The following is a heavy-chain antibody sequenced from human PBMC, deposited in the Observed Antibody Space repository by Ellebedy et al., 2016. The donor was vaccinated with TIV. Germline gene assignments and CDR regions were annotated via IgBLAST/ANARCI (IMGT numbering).Heavy chain of an antibody. D-gene: IGHD1-26*01. J-gene: IGHJ4*02. CDR1: GGSVSSANYY. CDR2: IHYRGNT. V-gene: IGHV4-61*01. Sequence: SETLSLTXAVSGGSVSSANYYWSWIRQSPGMRLEWIGYIHYRGNTDYNPSLQSRVTILVDTSQNQFSLKLSSVTPEDTAIFYCTRDRVGTTGVWGQGTLVTVSS. CDR3: TRDRVGTTGV.